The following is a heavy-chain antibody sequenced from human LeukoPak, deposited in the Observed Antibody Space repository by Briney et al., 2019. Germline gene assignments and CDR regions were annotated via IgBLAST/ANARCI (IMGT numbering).Heavy chain of an antibody. V-gene: IGHV3-13*01. CDR3: ARDLNSSGWYATFDY. CDR2: IGTAGDT. D-gene: IGHD6-19*01. CDR1: GFTFSSYD. Sequence: GGSLRLSCAAFGFTFSSYDMHWVRQATGKGLEWVLNIGTAGDTYYAGSVKGRFTISREKAKNSLYFQMNSLRAGDTAVYYCARDLNSSGWYATFDYWGQGTLVTVSS. J-gene: IGHJ4*02.